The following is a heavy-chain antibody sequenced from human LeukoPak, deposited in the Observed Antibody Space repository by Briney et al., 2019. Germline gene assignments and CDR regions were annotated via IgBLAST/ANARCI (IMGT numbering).Heavy chain of an antibody. CDR2: ISWNSGNI. CDR3: AKDTFRGWYGAIDY. Sequence: TGGSLRLSCAASGFTFDDYAMHWVRQAPGKGLEWVSGISWNSGNIGYADSVKGRFTISRDNAKNSLYLQMNSLRAEDTALYYCAKDTFRGWYGAIDYWGQGTLVTVSS. V-gene: IGHV3-9*01. CDR1: GFTFDDYA. D-gene: IGHD6-19*01. J-gene: IGHJ4*02.